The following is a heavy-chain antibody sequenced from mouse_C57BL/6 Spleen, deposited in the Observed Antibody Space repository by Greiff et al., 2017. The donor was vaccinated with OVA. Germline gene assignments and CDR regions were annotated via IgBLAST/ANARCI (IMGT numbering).Heavy chain of an antibody. D-gene: IGHD4-1*01. Sequence: VQLQQSGPELVKPGASVKISCKASGYAFSSSWMNWVKQRPGKGLEWIGRIYPGDGDTNYNGKFKGKATLTADKSSSTAYMQLSSLTSEDSAVYFCARSKTGTGAMDCWGQGTSVTVSS. J-gene: IGHJ4*01. CDR3: ARSKTGTGAMDC. CDR2: IYPGDGDT. CDR1: GYAFSSSW. V-gene: IGHV1-82*01.